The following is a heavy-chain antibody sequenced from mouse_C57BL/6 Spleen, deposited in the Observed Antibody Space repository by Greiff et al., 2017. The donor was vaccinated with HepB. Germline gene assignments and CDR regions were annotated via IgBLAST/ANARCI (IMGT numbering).Heavy chain of an antibody. J-gene: IGHJ2*01. CDR2: IDPSDSET. D-gene: IGHD1-1*01. V-gene: IGHV1-52*01. CDR1: GYTFTSYW. CDR3: ARSDYYGRSYFDY. Sequence: QVQLQQPGAELVRPGSSVKLSCKASGYTFTSYWMHWVKQRPIQGLEWIGNIDPSDSETHYNQKFKDKATLTVDKSSSTASMQLSSLTSEDSAVYYWARSDYYGRSYFDYWGKGTTLTVSS.